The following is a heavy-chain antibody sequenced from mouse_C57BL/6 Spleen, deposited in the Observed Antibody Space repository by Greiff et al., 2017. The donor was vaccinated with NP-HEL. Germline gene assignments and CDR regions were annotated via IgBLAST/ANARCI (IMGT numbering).Heavy chain of an antibody. CDR3: AGNGNYEDYYAMDY. CDR2: IYPGDGDT. J-gene: IGHJ4*01. D-gene: IGHD2-1*01. V-gene: IGHV1-80*01. Sequence: VQLQQSGAELVKPGASVKISCKASGYAFSSYWMNWVKQRPGKGLEWIGQIYPGDGDTNYNGKFKGKATLTADKSSSTAYMQLSSLTSEDSAVYFCAGNGNYEDYYAMDYWGQGTSVTVSS. CDR1: GYAFSSYW.